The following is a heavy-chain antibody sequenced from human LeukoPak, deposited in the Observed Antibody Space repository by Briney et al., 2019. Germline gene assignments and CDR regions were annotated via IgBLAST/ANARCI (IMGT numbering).Heavy chain of an antibody. D-gene: IGHD6-19*01. J-gene: IGHJ4*02. Sequence: PGGSLRLSCAASGFTFSTYSMNWVRQAPGKGPEWVSYISGSSTTIYYADSVKGRFTISRDNAKNSLYLQMNSLRAEDTAVYYCARRGYTSGWDYWGQGTLVTVSS. CDR2: ISGSSTTI. CDR3: ARRGYTSGWDY. V-gene: IGHV3-48*01. CDR1: GFTFSTYS.